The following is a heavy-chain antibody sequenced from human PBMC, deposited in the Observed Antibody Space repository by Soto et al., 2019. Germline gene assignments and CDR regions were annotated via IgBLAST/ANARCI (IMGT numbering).Heavy chain of an antibody. D-gene: IGHD1-26*01. CDR3: ARVGMGARHAFDI. CDR1: GGSFSGYY. CDR2: INHSGST. Sequence: TSETLSLTCAVYGGSFSGYYWSWIRQPPGKGLEWIGEINHSGSTNYNPSLKSRVTISVDTSKNQFSLKLSSVTAADTAVYYCARVGMGARHAFDIWGQGTMVTVSS. V-gene: IGHV4-34*01. J-gene: IGHJ3*02.